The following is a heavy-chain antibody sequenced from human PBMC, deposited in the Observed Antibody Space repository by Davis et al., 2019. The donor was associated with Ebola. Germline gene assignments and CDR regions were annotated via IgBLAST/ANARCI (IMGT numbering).Heavy chain of an antibody. D-gene: IGHD5-12*01. J-gene: IGHJ6*02. CDR2: IYPGDSDT. CDR1: GYSFTSYW. V-gene: IGHV5-51*01. CDR3: ARHLAQWLRRPYYYYYGMDV. Sequence: PGGSLRLSCKGSGYSFTSYWIGWVRQMPGKGLEWMGIIYPGDSDTRYSPSFQGQVTISADKSISTAYLQWSSLKASDTAMYYCARHLAQWLRRPYYYYYGMDVWGQGTTVTVSS.